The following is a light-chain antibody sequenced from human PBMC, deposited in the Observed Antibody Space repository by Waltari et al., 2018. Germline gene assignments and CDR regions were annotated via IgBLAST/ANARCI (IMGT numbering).Light chain of an antibody. V-gene: IGKV4-1*01. CDR2: WAS. CDR3: QQHYTAPVT. J-gene: IGKJ2*01. Sequence: DIVMTQSPASLAVSLGERATLNSKSSPSVLYSPNQKNYLAWYQQKPGQPPNLLIYWASTRESGVPDRFSGSGSGTNFTLTISSLQAEDVAVYYCQQHYTAPVTFGQGTKLEI. CDR1: PSVLYSPNQKNY.